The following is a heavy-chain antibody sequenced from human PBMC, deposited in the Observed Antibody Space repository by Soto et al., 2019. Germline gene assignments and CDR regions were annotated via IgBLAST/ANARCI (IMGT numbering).Heavy chain of an antibody. D-gene: IGHD3-16*01. J-gene: IGHJ5*02. V-gene: IGHV4-34*01. CDR3: VRIRYQLPSSVLWLDP. CDR2: INHVGGT. Sequence: SETLSLTCAVYGGFLSESYWTWIRQPPGKGLEWIGEINHVGGTNYNPSLKSRVTMSVDTSQNQFSLRPISVTAADTAMYFCVRIRYQLPSSVLWLDPWGQGTPVTVSS. CDR1: GGFLSESY.